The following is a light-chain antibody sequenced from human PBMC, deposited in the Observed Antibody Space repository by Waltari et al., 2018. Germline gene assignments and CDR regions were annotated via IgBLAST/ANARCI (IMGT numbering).Light chain of an antibody. CDR3: QQYKTKYT. CDR2: QAS. V-gene: IGKV1-5*03. CDR1: ESISTW. J-gene: IGKJ2*01. Sequence: DIQMTQSPSTLSASVGDRVTITCRASESISTWLAWYQQKPGKAPKVLIFQASSLESDVPSRFSGSGSGTEFTLTISSLQPDDLATYYCQQYKTKYTFGQGTRLEIK.